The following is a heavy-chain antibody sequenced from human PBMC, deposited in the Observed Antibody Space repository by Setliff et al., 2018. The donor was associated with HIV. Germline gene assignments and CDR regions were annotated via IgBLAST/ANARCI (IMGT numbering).Heavy chain of an antibody. D-gene: IGHD1-26*01. Sequence: SLTCTVSGGSISSDYWSWIRQPPGKGLEWIGYVYHSGSTNYNPSPKSRVTISVDTSKNQFSMKLRSVTAADTAVYYCARLRSELGVFDYWVQGTLVTVSS. J-gene: IGHJ4*02. CDR2: VYHSGST. CDR1: GGSISSDY. CDR3: ARLRSELGVFDY. V-gene: IGHV4-59*08.